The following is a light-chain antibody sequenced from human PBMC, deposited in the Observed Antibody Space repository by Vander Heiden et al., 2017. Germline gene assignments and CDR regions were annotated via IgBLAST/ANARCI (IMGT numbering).Light chain of an antibody. CDR1: QSVLYSSNNKNY. V-gene: IGKV4-1*01. Sequence: DIVMYQSPDSLAVSLGERATINCKSSQSVLYSSNNKNYLAWYQQKPGQPPKLLIYWASTRESGVPDRFSGSGSGTDFTLTISSLQAEDVAVYYCQQYYSTPSFGGGTKVEIK. J-gene: IGKJ4*01. CDR3: QQYYSTPS. CDR2: WAS.